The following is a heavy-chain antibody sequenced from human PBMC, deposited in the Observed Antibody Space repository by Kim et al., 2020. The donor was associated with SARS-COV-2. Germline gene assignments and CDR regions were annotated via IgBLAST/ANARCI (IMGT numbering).Heavy chain of an antibody. CDR2: IYHSGST. V-gene: IGHV4-38-2*02. J-gene: IGHJ2*01. D-gene: IGHD4-17*01. CDR3: ASGDYGDYNGYFDL. Sequence: SETLSLTCTVSGYSISSGYYWGWIRQPPGKGLEWIGSIYHSGSTYYNPSLKSRVTISVDTSKNQFSLKLSSVTAADTAVYYCASGDYGDYNGYFDLWGRGTLVTVSS. CDR1: GYSISSGYY.